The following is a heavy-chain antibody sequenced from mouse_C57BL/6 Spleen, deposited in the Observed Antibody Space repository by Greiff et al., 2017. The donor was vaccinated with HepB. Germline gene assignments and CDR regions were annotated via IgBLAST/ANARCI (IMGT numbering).Heavy chain of an antibody. Sequence: QVQLQQPGAELVRPGASVKLSCKASGYTFTDYYMNWVKQRPGRGLEWIARIYPGSGNTYYNEKFKGKATLTAEKTSSTAYMQLSSLTYEDSAVYYYARRILRYWYFDVWGTGTTVTVSS. J-gene: IGHJ1*03. CDR2: IYPGSGNT. CDR1: GYTFTDYY. V-gene: IGHV1-76*01. D-gene: IGHD1-1*01. CDR3: ARRILRYWYFDV.